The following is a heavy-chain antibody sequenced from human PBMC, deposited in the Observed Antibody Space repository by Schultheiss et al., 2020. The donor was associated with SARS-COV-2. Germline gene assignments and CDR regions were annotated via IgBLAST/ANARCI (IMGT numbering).Heavy chain of an antibody. D-gene: IGHD6-13*01. CDR2: IYYSGST. Sequence: SETLSLTCTVSGGSISSSSYYWGWIRQPPGKGLEWIGYIYYSGSTNYNPSLKSRVTISVDTSKNQFSLKLSSVTAADTAVYYCASHTLYSSSWPFDYWGQGTLVTVSS. CDR1: GGSISSSSYY. V-gene: IGHV4-61*05. J-gene: IGHJ4*02. CDR3: ASHTLYSSSWPFDY.